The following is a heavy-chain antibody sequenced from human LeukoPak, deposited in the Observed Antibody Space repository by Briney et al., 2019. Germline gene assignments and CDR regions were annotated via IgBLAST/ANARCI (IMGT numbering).Heavy chain of an antibody. CDR2: IRYDGSNK. Sequence: GGSLRLSCAASGFTFSSYWMSWVRQAPGKGLEWVAFIRYDGSNKYYADSVKGRFTISRDNSKNTLYLQMNSLRAEDTAVYYCAKAPPYRATEIAAAGQYYFDYWGQGTLVTVSS. V-gene: IGHV3-30*02. D-gene: IGHD6-13*01. CDR3: AKAPPYRATEIAAAGQYYFDY. J-gene: IGHJ4*02. CDR1: GFTFSSYW.